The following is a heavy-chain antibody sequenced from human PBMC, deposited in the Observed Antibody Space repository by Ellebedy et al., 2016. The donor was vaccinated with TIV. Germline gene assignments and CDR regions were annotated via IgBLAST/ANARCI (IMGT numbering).Heavy chain of an antibody. CDR1: GFTFRSYG. CDR2: IQYDESDT. CDR3: ASSPGYILVDY. Sequence: PGGSLRLSCAASGFTFRSYGMYWVRQAPGKGPEWASFIQYDESDTHYADSVKGRFTISRDNSKNTLYLQRNSLRAEDTAVYYCASSPGYILVDYWGQGTLVTVSS. J-gene: IGHJ4*02. V-gene: IGHV3-30*02. D-gene: IGHD1-1*01.